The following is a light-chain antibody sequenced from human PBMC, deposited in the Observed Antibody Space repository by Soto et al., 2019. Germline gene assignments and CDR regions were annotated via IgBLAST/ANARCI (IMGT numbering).Light chain of an antibody. J-gene: IGLJ1*01. V-gene: IGLV2-23*02. CDR2: EVS. Sequence: QSALTQPASVSGSPGQLITISCTGTSSDVGSYNLVSWYQQHPGKAPKLMIYEVSKRPSGVSNRFSGSKSGNTASLTIFGLQAEDEADYYCCSYAGSSTFYVFGTGTKVTVL. CDR1: SSDVGSYNL. CDR3: CSYAGSSTFYV.